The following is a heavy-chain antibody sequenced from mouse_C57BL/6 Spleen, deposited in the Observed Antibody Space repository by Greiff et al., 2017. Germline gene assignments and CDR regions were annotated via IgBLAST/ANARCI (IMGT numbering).Heavy chain of an antibody. J-gene: IGHJ1*03. CDR3: ARDYYGSSPYWYFDV. Sequence: EVQLKESGGDLVKPGGSLKLSCAASGFTFSSYGMSWVRQTPDKRLVWVATISSGGSYTYYPDSVKGRFTISRDNAKNTLYLQMSSLKSEDTAMYYCARDYYGSSPYWYFDVWGTGTTVTVSS. CDR1: GFTFSSYG. CDR2: ISSGGSYT. V-gene: IGHV5-6*01. D-gene: IGHD1-1*01.